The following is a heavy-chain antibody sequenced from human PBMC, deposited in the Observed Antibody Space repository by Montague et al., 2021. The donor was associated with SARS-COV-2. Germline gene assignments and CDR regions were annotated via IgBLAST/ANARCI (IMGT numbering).Heavy chain of an antibody. CDR3: ARGGPIFGVVTFPFDY. Sequence: TLSLTCTVSGGSISSDGYYWSWIRQHPGKGLEWIGYIYYSGSTYYNPSLKSRVTISVDTSKNQFSLKLSSVTAADTAVYYCARGGPIFGVVTFPFDYWGQGTLVTVSS. D-gene: IGHD3-3*01. V-gene: IGHV4-31*03. CDR2: IYYSGST. CDR1: GGSISSDGYY. J-gene: IGHJ4*02.